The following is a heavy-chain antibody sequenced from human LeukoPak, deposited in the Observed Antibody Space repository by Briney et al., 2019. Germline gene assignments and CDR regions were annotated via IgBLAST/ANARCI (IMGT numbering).Heavy chain of an antibody. CDR2: IKQDGSEK. V-gene: IGHV3-7*01. D-gene: IGHD4-17*01. CDR1: GFTFSSYA. J-gene: IGHJ6*02. CDR3: ARDASFGDCMDV. Sequence: GGSLRLSCAASGFTFSSYAMSWVRQAPGKGLEWVANIKQDGSEKYYVDSVKGRFTISRDNAKNSLYLQMNSLRAEDTAVYYCARDASFGDCMDVWGQGTTVTVSS.